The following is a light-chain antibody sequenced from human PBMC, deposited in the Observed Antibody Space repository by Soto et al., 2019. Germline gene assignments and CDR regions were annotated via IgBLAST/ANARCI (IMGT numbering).Light chain of an antibody. J-gene: IGLJ2*01. CDR2: EGS. Sequence: QSALTQPASVSGSPGQSITISCTGTSSDVGSYNLVSWYQQHPGKATKLMIYEGSKRPSGVSNRFSGSKSGNTAYLTISGLQAEDEADYDCGSYAGSSTVVFGGGTNLTVL. CDR3: GSYAGSSTVV. CDR1: SSDVGSYNL. V-gene: IGLV2-23*01.